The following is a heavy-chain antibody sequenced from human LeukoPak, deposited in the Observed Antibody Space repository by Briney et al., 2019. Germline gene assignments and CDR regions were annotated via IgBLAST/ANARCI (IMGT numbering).Heavy chain of an antibody. J-gene: IGHJ6*02. Sequence: VSCKASGYTFRNYHMAGFRQAPGKGPEGMGWSSAYNGNTKYAQNLQGRVTMTTDTSTSTAYMELRSLRPDDTAVYYCARVRSSSSPDYYYYGLDVWGQGTTVTVSS. CDR2: SSAYNGNT. CDR3: ARVRSSSSPDYYYYGLDV. V-gene: IGHV1-18*01. D-gene: IGHD6-6*01. CDR1: GYTFRNYH.